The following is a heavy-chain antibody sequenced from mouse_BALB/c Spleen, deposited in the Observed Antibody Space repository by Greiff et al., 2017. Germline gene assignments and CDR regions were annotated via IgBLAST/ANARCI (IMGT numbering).Heavy chain of an antibody. CDR1: GYSFTSYT. J-gene: IGHJ3*01. Sequence: VKVVESGADLARPGASVKMSCTASGYSFTSYTMHWVKQRPGQGLEWIGYINPSSGYTNYNQKFKDKATLTADKSSSTAYMQLSSLTPEDSAVYYCAREGLVVLAYWGQGTLVTVSA. CDR2: INPSSGYT. D-gene: IGHD3-1*01. CDR3: AREGLVVLAY. V-gene: IGHV1-4*01.